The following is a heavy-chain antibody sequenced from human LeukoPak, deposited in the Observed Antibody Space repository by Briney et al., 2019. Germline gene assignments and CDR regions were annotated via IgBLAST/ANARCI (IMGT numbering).Heavy chain of an antibody. J-gene: IGHJ4*02. CDR2: ISSSSSAI. CDR1: GFTFSSSS. D-gene: IGHD5-12*01. Sequence: GGSLRLSCAASGFTFSSSSMNWVRQAPGKGLEWVSYISSSSSAIYYADSVKGRFTISRDNAKNSLYLQMNSLRAEDTAVYYCARGYGGLDYWGQGTLVTVSS. V-gene: IGHV3-48*04. CDR3: ARGYGGLDY.